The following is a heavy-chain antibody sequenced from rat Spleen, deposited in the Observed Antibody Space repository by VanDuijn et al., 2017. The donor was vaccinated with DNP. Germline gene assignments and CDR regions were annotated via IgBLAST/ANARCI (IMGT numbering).Heavy chain of an antibody. J-gene: IGHJ1*01. CDR1: GYSITSNY. V-gene: IGHV3-1*01. CDR3: ARGLNYGGYIYSWYFDF. CDR2: ISYSGIT. D-gene: IGHD1-11*01. Sequence: EVQLQESGPGLLKPSQSLSLTCSVTGYSITSNYWGWIRKFPGNKMEWMAYISYSGITGFNPSLKSRVSITRDTSKNQFFLQLNSVTTEDTATYYCARGLNYGGYIYSWYFDFWGPGTLVTVSS.